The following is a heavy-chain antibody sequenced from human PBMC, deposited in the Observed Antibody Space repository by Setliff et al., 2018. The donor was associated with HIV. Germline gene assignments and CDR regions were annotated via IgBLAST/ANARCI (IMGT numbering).Heavy chain of an antibody. V-gene: IGHV3-74*03. Sequence: LRLSCATSGFTFNNYWMHWVRKSPRMGLVWVSRVSNNGRTAVYADSVKGRFTMSRDNVRKTVDLQMNNLTVEDTGLYYCARGRAAGQGFDPWGRGTLVTVSS. CDR3: ARGRAAGQGFDP. CDR2: VSNNGRTA. D-gene: IGHD6-25*01. CDR1: GFTFNNYW. J-gene: IGHJ5*02.